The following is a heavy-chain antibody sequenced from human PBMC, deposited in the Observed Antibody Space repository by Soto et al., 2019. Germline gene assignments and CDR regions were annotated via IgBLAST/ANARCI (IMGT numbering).Heavy chain of an antibody. Sequence: VESLKLFCKGSGYDFTRTWIGWVRQLPGKGLDWMGIIYPGDSETRYSPSFQGQVTISADKSISTAYLQWSSLKTSDTAMYYCARLVGGYDSYFDHWGQGTRVTVSS. J-gene: IGHJ4*02. CDR3: ARLVGGYDSYFDH. CDR2: IYPGDSET. CDR1: GYDFTRTW. V-gene: IGHV5-51*01. D-gene: IGHD5-12*01.